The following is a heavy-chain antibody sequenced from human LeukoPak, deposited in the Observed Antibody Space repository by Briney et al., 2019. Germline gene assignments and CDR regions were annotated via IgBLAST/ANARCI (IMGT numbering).Heavy chain of an antibody. CDR1: GFTVSSNY. J-gene: IGHJ4*02. Sequence: PGGSLRLSCAASGFTVSSNYMSWVRQTPGKGLEWVSVIYSGGSTDYADSVKGRFTISRDNSKNTLYLQMNSLRAEDTAVYYCAKDMARERVTAIYFDYWGQGTLVTVSS. D-gene: IGHD2-21*02. CDR3: AKDMARERVTAIYFDY. CDR2: IYSGGST. V-gene: IGHV3-53*01.